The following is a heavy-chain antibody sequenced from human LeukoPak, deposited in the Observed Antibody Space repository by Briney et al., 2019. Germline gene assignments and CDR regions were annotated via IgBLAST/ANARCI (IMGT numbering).Heavy chain of an antibody. Sequence: SETLSLTCAVSGGSFSGYYWSWIRQPPGKGLEWIGEINHSGSTNYNPSLKSRVTISVDTSKNQFSLKLSSVTAADTAVYYCARGVAVPVPAAIGYYYYYMDVWGKGTTVTVSS. V-gene: IGHV4-34*01. D-gene: IGHD2-2*01. CDR2: INHSGST. CDR3: ARGVAVPVPAAIGYYYYYMDV. J-gene: IGHJ6*03. CDR1: GGSFSGYY.